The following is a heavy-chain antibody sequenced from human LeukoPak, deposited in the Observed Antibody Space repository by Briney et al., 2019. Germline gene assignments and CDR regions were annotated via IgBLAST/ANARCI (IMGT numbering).Heavy chain of an antibody. J-gene: IGHJ6*02. V-gene: IGHV5-51*01. Sequence: GESLQISCKGSGYTFTNYWIHWVRQMPGKGLEWMGNVYPGDSDTRYSPSFQGQVTISADKSISTAYLQWSSLKASDTAMYYCARQKERRFPYYYYGMDVWGQGTTVTVSS. CDR3: ARQKERRFPYYYYGMDV. CDR1: GYTFTNYW. CDR2: VYPGDSDT. D-gene: IGHD1-1*01.